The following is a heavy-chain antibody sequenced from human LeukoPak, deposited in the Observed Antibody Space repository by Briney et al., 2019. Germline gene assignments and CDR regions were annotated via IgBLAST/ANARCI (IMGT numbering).Heavy chain of an antibody. Sequence: GGSLRLSCAASGFTFSSYARSWVRQAPGKGLEWVSAISDSGGSTYYADPEKGRFTISRDNSKNTLYLQMNSLRAEDTPVYYSVTDYVTRYFYWSPRNLRGYVDYWGQGTLVTVSS. J-gene: IGHJ4*02. CDR3: VTDYVTRYFYWSPRNLRGYVDY. CDR2: ISDSGGST. V-gene: IGHV3-23*01. CDR1: GFTFSSYA. D-gene: IGHD3-9*01.